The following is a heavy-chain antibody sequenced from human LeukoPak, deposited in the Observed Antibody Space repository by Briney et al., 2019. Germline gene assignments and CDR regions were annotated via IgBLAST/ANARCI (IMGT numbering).Heavy chain of an antibody. CDR2: ISSSGRNI. D-gene: IGHD5-18*01. J-gene: IGHJ4*02. Sequence: SGGSLRLSCAASGFTFSNYELNCVRQAPGKGLEWVSYISSSGRNIYYADSVNGRFTISRDNAKNSLYLQMNSLRAEDTAVYYCARDLVQLWSKDYWGQGTLVTVSS. CDR3: ARDLVQLWSKDY. V-gene: IGHV3-48*03. CDR1: GFTFSNYE.